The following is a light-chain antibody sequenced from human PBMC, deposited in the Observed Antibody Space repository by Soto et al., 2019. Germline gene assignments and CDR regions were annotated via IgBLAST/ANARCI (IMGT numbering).Light chain of an antibody. CDR3: QQFDSYPLT. CDR1: QSVSSA. Sequence: AIQLTQSPSSLSASVGDKITITCRASQSVSSALAWYQQKPGKAPKLLIYDASSLESGVPSRFSGSGSGTDFSLTISSLQPDDFATYYCQQFDSYPLTFGGGTKVE. J-gene: IGKJ4*01. CDR2: DAS. V-gene: IGKV1-13*02.